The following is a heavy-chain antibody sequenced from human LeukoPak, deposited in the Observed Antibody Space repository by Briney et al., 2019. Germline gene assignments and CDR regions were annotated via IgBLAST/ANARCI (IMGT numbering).Heavy chain of an antibody. CDR3: ASNWGRYFDY. J-gene: IGHJ4*02. Sequence: TSETLSLTCTVSGGSISSSSYYWGWIRQPPGKGLEWIGSIYYSGSTYYNPSLRSRVTISVDTSKNQFSLKLSSVTAADTAVYYCASNWGRYFDYWGQGTLVTVSS. D-gene: IGHD7-27*01. V-gene: IGHV4-39*07. CDR1: GGSISSSSYY. CDR2: IYYSGST.